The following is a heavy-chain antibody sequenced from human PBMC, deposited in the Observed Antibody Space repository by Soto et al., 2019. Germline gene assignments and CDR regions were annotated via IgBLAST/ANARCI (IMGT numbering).Heavy chain of an antibody. V-gene: IGHV1-46*01. J-gene: IGHJ5*02. CDR2: INPSGGST. CDR1: GYTFTSYY. CDR3: AREEREYCSGGSCPRAFDP. D-gene: IGHD2-15*01. Sequence: ASVKVSCKASGYTFTSYYMHWVRQAPGQGLEWMGIINPSGGSTSYAQKFQGRVTMTRDTSTSTVYMELSSLRSEDTAVYYCAREEREYCSGGSCPRAFDPWGQGTLVTSPQ.